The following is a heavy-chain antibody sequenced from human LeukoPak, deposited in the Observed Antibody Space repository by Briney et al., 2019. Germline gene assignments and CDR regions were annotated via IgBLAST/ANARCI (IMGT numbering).Heavy chain of an antibody. V-gene: IGHV3-66*01. J-gene: IGHJ4*02. CDR1: GYTFTSYY. D-gene: IGHD4-17*01. CDR2: IYSGGST. CDR3: VRVDDYGDYPYYFDS. Sequence: GASVKVSCKASGYTFTSYYMHWVRQAPGKGLEWVSVIYSGGSTYYADSVKGRFTISRDNSKNTVYLQMNSLRAEDTAVYYCVRVDDYGDYPYYFDSWGQGTLVTVSS.